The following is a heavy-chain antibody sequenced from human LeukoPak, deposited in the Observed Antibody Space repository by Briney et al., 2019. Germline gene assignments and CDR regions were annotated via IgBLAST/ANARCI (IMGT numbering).Heavy chain of an antibody. CDR1: GFTFNKYA. D-gene: IGHD5-24*01. J-gene: IGHJ5*02. V-gene: IGHV3-30*04. CDR2: ISYDGSNK. Sequence: PGGSLRLSCAASGFTFNKYAMHWVRQAPGKGLEWVALISYDGSNKYYADSVKGRFTISGDNSKNTLYLQMNSLRSEDTAVYYCARDNSVRDEAWWFNPWGQGTLVTVSS. CDR3: ARDNSVRDEAWWFNP.